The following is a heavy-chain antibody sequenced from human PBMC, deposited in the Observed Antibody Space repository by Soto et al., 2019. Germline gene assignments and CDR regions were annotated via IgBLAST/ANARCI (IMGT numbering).Heavy chain of an antibody. CDR1: GFTFSSYA. CDR2: ISGSGGST. Sequence: GGSLRLSCAASGFTFSSYAMSWVRQAPGKGLEWVSAISGSGGSTYYADSVKGRFTISRDNSKNTLYLQMNSLRAEDTAVYYCAKANSNDLYYYYGMDVWGQGTTVTVSS. D-gene: IGHD6-13*01. J-gene: IGHJ6*02. V-gene: IGHV3-23*01. CDR3: AKANSNDLYYYYGMDV.